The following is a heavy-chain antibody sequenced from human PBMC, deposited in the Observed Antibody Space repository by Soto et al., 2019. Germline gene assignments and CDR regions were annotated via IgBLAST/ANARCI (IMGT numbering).Heavy chain of an antibody. CDR3: VKWDGFGDY. CDR1: GFSFSSNS. Sequence: GGSLRLSCAASGFSFSSNSMTWVRQAPGKGLEWISGISNGGDHTFYADSVRGRFIISRDDFNNMMYLQMNSLRVDDTAVYYCVKWDGFGDYWGQGALVTVSS. V-gene: IGHV3-23*01. CDR2: ISNGGDHT. J-gene: IGHJ4*02. D-gene: IGHD1-26*01.